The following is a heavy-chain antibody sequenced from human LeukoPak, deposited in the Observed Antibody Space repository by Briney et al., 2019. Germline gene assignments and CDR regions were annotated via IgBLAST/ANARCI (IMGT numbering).Heavy chain of an antibody. Sequence: SETLSLTCIVSGGSISSGGYYWSWIRQHPGKGLEWIGYIYYSGSTYYNPSLKSRVTISVDTSKNQFSLKLSSVTAADTAVYYCARASFRMIFDYWGQGTLVTVSS. CDR1: GGSISSGGYY. V-gene: IGHV4-31*03. CDR2: IYYSGST. J-gene: IGHJ4*02. CDR3: ARASFRMIFDY. D-gene: IGHD2-15*01.